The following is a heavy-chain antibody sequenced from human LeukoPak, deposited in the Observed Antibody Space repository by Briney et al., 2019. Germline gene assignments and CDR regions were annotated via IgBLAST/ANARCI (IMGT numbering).Heavy chain of an antibody. CDR2: IYTSGST. Sequence: PSQTLSLTCSVSGGSISSNAYYWSWIRQPAGKGLEWIGLIYTSGSTKYNPSLKSRVTISLDTSKNQFSLKLSSVTAADTAIYYCAREFSTWGQGTLVTVPS. CDR1: GGSISSNAYY. D-gene: IGHD2/OR15-2a*01. V-gene: IGHV4-61*02. CDR3: AREFST. J-gene: IGHJ4*02.